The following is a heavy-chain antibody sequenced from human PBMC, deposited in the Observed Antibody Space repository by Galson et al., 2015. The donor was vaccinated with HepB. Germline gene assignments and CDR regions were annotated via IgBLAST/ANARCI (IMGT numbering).Heavy chain of an antibody. CDR2: ISSSSSTI. D-gene: IGHD3-10*01. J-gene: IGHJ5*02. CDR1: GFTFSSDS. Sequence: SLRLSCAASGFTFSSDSMNWVRQAPGKGLEWVSYISSSSSTIYYADSVKGRFTISRDNAKNSLYLQMNSLRAEDTAVYYCAREAAYGSGSYYNENWFDPWGQGTLVTVSS. V-gene: IGHV3-48*01. CDR3: AREAAYGSGSYYNENWFDP.